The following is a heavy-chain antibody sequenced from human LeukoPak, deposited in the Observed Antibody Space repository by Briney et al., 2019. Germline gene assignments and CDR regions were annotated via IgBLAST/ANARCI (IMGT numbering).Heavy chain of an antibody. Sequence: SETLSLTCTVSGGSISSYYWSWIRQPPGKGLEWIGYIYYSGSTNYNPSLKSRVTISVDTSKNQFSLKLSSLTAADTAVYYCARCPAWDQPSGWFDPWGQGTLVTVSS. CDR1: GGSISSYY. V-gene: IGHV4-59*08. D-gene: IGHD1-26*01. CDR3: ARCPAWDQPSGWFDP. J-gene: IGHJ5*02. CDR2: IYYSGST.